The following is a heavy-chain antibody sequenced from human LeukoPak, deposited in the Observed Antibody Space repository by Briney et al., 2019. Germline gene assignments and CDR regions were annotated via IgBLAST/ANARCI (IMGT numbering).Heavy chain of an antibody. D-gene: IGHD1-26*01. CDR3: ARVGATWSLDY. CDR2: ISSSSSYI. V-gene: IGHV3-21*01. J-gene: IGHJ4*02. Sequence: GGSLRLSCAASGFTFSSYSMNWVRQAPGKGLEWVSSISSSSSYIYYADSVKGRFTISRDNAKNSLYLQMYSLRPEDTAVYYYARVGATWSLDYWGQGTLVTVSS. CDR1: GFTFSSYS.